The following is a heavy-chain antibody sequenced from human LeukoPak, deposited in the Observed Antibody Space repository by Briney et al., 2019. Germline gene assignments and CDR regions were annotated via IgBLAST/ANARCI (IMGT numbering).Heavy chain of an antibody. CDR3: AAGVHYYDSSGYYYRTFDY. CDR2: IVVGSGNT. V-gene: IGHV1-58*02. D-gene: IGHD3-22*01. CDR1: GFTFTSSA. Sequence: SVKVSCKASGFTFTSSAMQWVRQARGQRLEWIGWIVVGSGNTNYAQKFQERVTITRDMSTSTAYMELSSLGSEDTAVYYCAAGVHYYDSSGYYYRTFDYWGQGTLVTVSS. J-gene: IGHJ4*02.